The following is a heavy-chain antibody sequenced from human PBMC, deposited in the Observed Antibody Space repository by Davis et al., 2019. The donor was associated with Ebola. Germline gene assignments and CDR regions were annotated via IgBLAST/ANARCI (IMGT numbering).Heavy chain of an antibody. J-gene: IGHJ4*02. CDR1: GFTFSGSA. D-gene: IGHD6-13*01. CDR3: TSRYSSTNDY. Sequence: GGALRLSCAASGFTFSGSAMHWVRQASGKGLEWVGRIRSKANSYATAYAASVKGRFTISRDDSKNTAYLQMNSLKTEDTAVYYCTSRYSSTNDYWGQGTLVTVSS. V-gene: IGHV3-73*01. CDR2: IRSKANSYAT.